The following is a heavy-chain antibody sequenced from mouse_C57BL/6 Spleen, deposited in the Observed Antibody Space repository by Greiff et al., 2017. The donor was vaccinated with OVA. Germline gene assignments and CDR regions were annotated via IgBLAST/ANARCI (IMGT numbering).Heavy chain of an antibody. D-gene: IGHD2-5*01. J-gene: IGHJ2*01. CDR1: GYTFTSYW. Sequence: VQLQQSGAELVKPGASVKLSCKASGYTFTSYWMHWVKQRPGQGLEWIGMIHPNSGSTNYNEKFKSKATLTVDKSSSTAYMQLSSLTSEDSAVYYCAKKNYSNSLDYWGQGTTLTVSS. CDR3: AKKNYSNSLDY. V-gene: IGHV1-64*01. CDR2: IHPNSGST.